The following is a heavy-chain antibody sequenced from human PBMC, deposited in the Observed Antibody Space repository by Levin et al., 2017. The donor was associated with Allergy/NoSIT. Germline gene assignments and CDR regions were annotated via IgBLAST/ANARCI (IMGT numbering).Heavy chain of an antibody. CDR3: AKGGDYDV. D-gene: IGHD4-17*01. CDR2: ITSDSSHK. Sequence: GGSLRPSCEASGFTFNTYGMQWVRQAPGKGLEWVGIITSDSSHKYYGDSVRGRLTISRDDSKNTLYLVMNSLRPEDTAVYYCAKGGDYDVWGKGTTVTVSS. J-gene: IGHJ6*04. CDR1: GFTFNTYG. V-gene: IGHV3-30*02.